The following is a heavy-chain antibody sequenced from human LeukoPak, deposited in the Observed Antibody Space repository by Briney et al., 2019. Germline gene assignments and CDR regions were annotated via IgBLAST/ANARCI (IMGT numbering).Heavy chain of an antibody. V-gene: IGHV4-31*01. CDR1: GCSISSGGYY. CDR3: ARDRRSQGYGMDV. CDR2: NYYSGST. Sequence: SQTLSLTCTVSGCSISSGGYYWSWLRQHPGKGLEWIGYNYYSGSTYYNPSLKSLVTISVDTSKNQFSLKLSSVTAADTAVYYCARDRRSQGYGMDVWGQGTTVTVSS. J-gene: IGHJ6*02.